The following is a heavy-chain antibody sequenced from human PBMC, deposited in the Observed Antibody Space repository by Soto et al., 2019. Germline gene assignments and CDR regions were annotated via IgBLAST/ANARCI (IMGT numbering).Heavy chain of an antibody. D-gene: IGHD1-26*01. V-gene: IGHV1-69*01. CDR2: IIPIFGTA. CDR1: GGTFSSYS. Sequence: QVQLVQSGAEVKKPGSSVKVSCKASGGTFSSYSINWVRQAPGQGLEWMGEIIPIFGTANYAQKFQGRVTITADESTSAAYMELSSLRSEDTAVYYCARDGGRHSGGIDYWGQGTLVTVSS. CDR3: ARDGGRHSGGIDY. J-gene: IGHJ4*02.